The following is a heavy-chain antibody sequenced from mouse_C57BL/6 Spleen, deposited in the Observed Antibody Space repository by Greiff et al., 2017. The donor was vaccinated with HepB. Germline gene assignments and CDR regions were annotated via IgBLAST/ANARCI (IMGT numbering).Heavy chain of an antibody. D-gene: IGHD1-1*01. V-gene: IGHV1-78*01. CDR3: ARGYYGSSSGFAY. J-gene: IGHJ3*01. CDR1: GYTFTDHT. CDR2: IYPRDGST. Sequence: VKLQGSDAELVKPGASVKISCKVSGYTFTDHTIHWMKQRPEQGLEWIGYIYPRDGSTKYNEKFKGKATLTADKSSSTAYMQLNSLTSEDSAVYFCARGYYGSSSGFAYWGQGTLVTVSA.